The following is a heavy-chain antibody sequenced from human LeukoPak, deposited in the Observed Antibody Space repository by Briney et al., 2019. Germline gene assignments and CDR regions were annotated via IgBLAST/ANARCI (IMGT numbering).Heavy chain of an antibody. CDR1: GYTFTSYY. Sequence: ASVKVSCKASGYTFTSYYMHWVRQAPGQGLEWMGIINPSGGSTSYAQKFQGRVTMTRDMSTSTVYMELSSLRSEDTAVYYCARGGYCSSTSCYHYYYYYMDVWGKGTTVTVSS. D-gene: IGHD2-2*01. J-gene: IGHJ6*03. CDR2: INPSGGST. V-gene: IGHV1-46*01. CDR3: ARGGYCSSTSCYHYYYYYMDV.